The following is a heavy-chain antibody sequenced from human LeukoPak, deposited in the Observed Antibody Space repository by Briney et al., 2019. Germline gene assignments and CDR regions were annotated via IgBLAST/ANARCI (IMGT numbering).Heavy chain of an antibody. J-gene: IGHJ4*02. CDR2: ISGSGGRT. D-gene: IGHD6-19*01. V-gene: IGHV3-23*01. CDR1: GFTFSSYA. Sequence: QPGGSLRLSCAASGFTFSSYAMSWVRQAPGKGLEWVSAISGSGGRTYCGDSVKGRFTNSRDNSKNTVYLQMNSLRAEDTAVYYCARERYSSGWFDYWGQGTLVTVSS. CDR3: ARERYSSGWFDY.